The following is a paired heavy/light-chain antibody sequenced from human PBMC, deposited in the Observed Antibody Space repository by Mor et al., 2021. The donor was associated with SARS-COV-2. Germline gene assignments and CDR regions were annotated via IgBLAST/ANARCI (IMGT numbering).Heavy chain of an antibody. CDR1: GFTFSSYA. Sequence: EVQLVESGGGLVQPGGSLRFSCSASGFTFSSYAMHWVRQAPGKGLKYVSSITPDGTSTYYADSVRGRFTISRDNSKNTLFLQLSGLRADDTAVYYCVKVGYDSGGYYYDFWGQGTLVIVSS. CDR3: VKVGYDSGGYYYDF. J-gene: IGHJ4*02. D-gene: IGHD3-22*01. V-gene: IGHV3-64D*08. CDR2: ITPDGTST.
Light chain of an antibody. CDR1: SGSVSTSSY. Sequence: QTVVTQEPSFSVSPGGTVTLTCGLSSGSVSTSSYPSWYQQTPGQAPRTLIYSTNTRSSGVPDRFSGSILGNKAALTITGAQADDESDYYCVLRMGSGNWVFGGGTKLTVL. V-gene: IGLV8-61*01. J-gene: IGLJ3*02. CDR3: VLRMGSGNWV. CDR2: STN.